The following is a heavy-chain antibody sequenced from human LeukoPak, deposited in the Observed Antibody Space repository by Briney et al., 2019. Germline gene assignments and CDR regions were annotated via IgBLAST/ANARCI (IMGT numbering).Heavy chain of an antibody. J-gene: IGHJ4*02. D-gene: IGHD6-13*01. V-gene: IGHV3-30*18. CDR3: AKDLFLQSVSSSWYPDY. Sequence: GGSLRLSCAVSGFTFNSYGMHWVRQAPGKGLEWVAVISYDGSNKYYADSVKGRFTISRDNSKNTLYLQMNSLRAEDTAVYYCAKDLFLQSVSSSWYPDYWGQGTLVTVSS. CDR2: ISYDGSNK. CDR1: GFTFNSYG.